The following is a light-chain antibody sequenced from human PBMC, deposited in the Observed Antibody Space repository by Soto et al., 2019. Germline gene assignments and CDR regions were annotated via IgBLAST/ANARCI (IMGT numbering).Light chain of an antibody. CDR2: DAS. V-gene: IGKV3-11*01. J-gene: IGKJ5*01. CDR3: QQRGET. Sequence: EIVLTQSPGTLSFAAGERATLSCTASQGISTYIAWYQQKPGHPPRLLMFDASRRATGIPPRFSGGGFGTQFTLTINNLEPDDFAVYYCQQRGETFGPGTRLEIK. CDR1: QGISTY.